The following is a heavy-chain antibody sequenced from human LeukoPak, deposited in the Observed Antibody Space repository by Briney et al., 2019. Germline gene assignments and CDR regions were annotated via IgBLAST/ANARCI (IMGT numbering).Heavy chain of an antibody. CDR2: MNPNSGNT. V-gene: IGHV1-8*01. D-gene: IGHD6-19*01. Sequence: AASVKVSCKASGYTFTSYDINWVRQATGQGLEWMGWMNPNSGNTGYAQKFQGRVTITTDESTSTAYMELSSLRSEDTAVYYCARGGYSSGAYWFDPWGQGTLVTVSS. J-gene: IGHJ5*02. CDR1: GYTFTSYD. CDR3: ARGGYSSGAYWFDP.